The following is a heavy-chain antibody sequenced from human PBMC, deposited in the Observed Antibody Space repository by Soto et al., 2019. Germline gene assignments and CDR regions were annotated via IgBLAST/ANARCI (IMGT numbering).Heavy chain of an antibody. CDR3: ARGCIAVTTHLCY. Sequence: GPEIKKPGASVKVSCKASGYTFNTYGITWVRQAPGQGLEWMGWINPYNGNTKFAQKLQDRVTMTTATSTSTAYMELVSLRSDDTAVYYCARGCIAVTTHLCYWGQGTLVTVSS. CDR1: GYTFNTYG. J-gene: IGHJ4*02. CDR2: INPYNGNT. V-gene: IGHV1-18*01. D-gene: IGHD4-17*01.